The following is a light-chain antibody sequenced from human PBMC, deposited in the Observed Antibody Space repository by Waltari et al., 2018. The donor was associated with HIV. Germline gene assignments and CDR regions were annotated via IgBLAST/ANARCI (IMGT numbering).Light chain of an antibody. CDR1: ALPNQY. Sequence: SYELTQPPSVSVSPGQTARITCSGDALPNQYAYWYQQKPGQAPELVIYKDTERPSGIPERFSGYSSGTTVTLTIRGVQAEDEADYYCQSADSSGNYVFGSGTKVTVL. CDR2: KDT. V-gene: IGLV3-25*03. J-gene: IGLJ1*01. CDR3: QSADSSGNYV.